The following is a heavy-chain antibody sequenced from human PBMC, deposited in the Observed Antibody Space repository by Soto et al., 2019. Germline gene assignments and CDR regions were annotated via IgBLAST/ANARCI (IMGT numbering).Heavy chain of an antibody. Sequence: SVKVSCKASGGTFSSYAISWVRQAPGQGLEWMGGIIPIFGTANYAQKFQGRVTITADESTSTAYMELSSLRSEDTAVYYCARVRVVGGWDAFDIWGQGTMVTVSS. CDR2: IIPIFGTA. CDR3: ARVRVVGGWDAFDI. CDR1: GGTFSSYA. D-gene: IGHD1-26*01. J-gene: IGHJ3*02. V-gene: IGHV1-69*13.